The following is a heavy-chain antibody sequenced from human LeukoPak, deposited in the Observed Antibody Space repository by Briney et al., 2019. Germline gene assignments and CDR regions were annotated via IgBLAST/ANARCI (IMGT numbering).Heavy chain of an antibody. Sequence: GGSLRLSCAASGFTLSSHWKHWVRHAPGKGLVWVSRINSDGSTTNYADSVKGRFTISRDNAENTLYLQMNSLRVEDTAVYYCTRRVSATRWFDPWGQGTLVTVSS. J-gene: IGHJ5*02. CDR3: TRRVSATRWFDP. CDR2: INSDGSTT. D-gene: IGHD2-15*01. CDR1: GFTLSSHW. V-gene: IGHV3-74*01.